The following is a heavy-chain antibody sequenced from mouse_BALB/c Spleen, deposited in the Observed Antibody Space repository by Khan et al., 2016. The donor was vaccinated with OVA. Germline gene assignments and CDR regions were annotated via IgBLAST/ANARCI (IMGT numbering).Heavy chain of an antibody. V-gene: IGHV9-1*02. CDR3: ARSSSYWYSDV. CDR1: GYTFTNYG. CDR2: INTYTGEP. D-gene: IGHD1-3*01. Sequence: QIQLVQSGPELKKPGETVKISCKASGYTFTNYGMNWVKQAPGKGLKWMGWINTYTGEPTYADDFKGRFVFSLETSASTAYLQISNLKNEDMTTCFCARSSSYWYSDVWGAGTTVTVSS. J-gene: IGHJ1*01.